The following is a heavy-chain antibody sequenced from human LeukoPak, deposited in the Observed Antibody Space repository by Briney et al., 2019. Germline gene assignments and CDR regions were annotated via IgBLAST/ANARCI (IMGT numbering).Heavy chain of an antibody. D-gene: IGHD3-22*01. CDR1: GGSISGFY. CDR2: IYHSGST. CDR3: ARRGYYYDSSHYYYFDY. Sequence: SETLSLTCTVSGGSISGFYWGWIRQPPGKGLEWIGSIYHSGSTNDNPSLKSRVTTSVDTSKNQFSLKLSSVTAADTAVYYCARRGYYYDSSHYYYFDYWGQGTLVTVSS. J-gene: IGHJ4*02. V-gene: IGHV4-59*08.